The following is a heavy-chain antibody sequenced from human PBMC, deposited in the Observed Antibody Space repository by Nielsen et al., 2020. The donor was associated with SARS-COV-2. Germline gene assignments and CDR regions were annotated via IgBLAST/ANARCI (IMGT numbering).Heavy chain of an antibody. V-gene: IGHV1-3*01. Sequence: ASVKVSCKASGYTFTSYAMHWVRQAPGQRLEWMGWINAGNGNTKYSQKFQGRVTITRDTSASTAYMELSSLRSEDTAVYYCASQVVVAATQDYYYYGMDVWGQGTTVTVSS. CDR2: INAGNGNT. CDR3: ASQVVVAATQDYYYYGMDV. CDR1: GYTFTSYA. J-gene: IGHJ6*02. D-gene: IGHD2-15*01.